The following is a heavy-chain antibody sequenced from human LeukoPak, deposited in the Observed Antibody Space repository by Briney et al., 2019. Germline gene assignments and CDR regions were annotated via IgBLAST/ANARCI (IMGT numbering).Heavy chain of an antibody. D-gene: IGHD6-13*01. Sequence: GGSLRLSCAASGSTFSSYGMHWVRQAPGKGLEWVAFIRYDGSNKYYADSVKGRFTISRDNSKNTLYLQMNSLRAEDTAVYYCAKAFSSSSWYHEANWFDPWGQGTLVTVSS. J-gene: IGHJ5*02. CDR1: GSTFSSYG. V-gene: IGHV3-30*02. CDR2: IRYDGSNK. CDR3: AKAFSSSSWYHEANWFDP.